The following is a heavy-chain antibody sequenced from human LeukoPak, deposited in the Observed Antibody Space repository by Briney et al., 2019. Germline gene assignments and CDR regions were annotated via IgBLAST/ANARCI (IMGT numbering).Heavy chain of an antibody. D-gene: IGHD2-2*02. J-gene: IGHJ4*02. CDR3: AREFNYCSSTSCYTSVPDPIDY. CDR1: GFTFSSYE. CDR2: ISSSSSYI. V-gene: IGHV3-21*01. Sequence: GGSLRLSCAASGFTFSSYEMNWVRQAPGKGLEWVSSISSSSSYIYYADSVKGRFTISRDNAKNSLYLQMNSLRAEDTAVYYCAREFNYCSSTSCYTSVPDPIDYWGQGTLVTVSS.